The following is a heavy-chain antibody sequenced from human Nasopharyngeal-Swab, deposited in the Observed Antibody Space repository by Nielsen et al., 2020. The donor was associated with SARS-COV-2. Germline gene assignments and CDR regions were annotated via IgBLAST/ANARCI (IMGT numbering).Heavy chain of an antibody. J-gene: IGHJ6*02. CDR3: ARDLSSIWTSGLGV. V-gene: IGHV3-72*01. Sequence: GESLKISCAASGFTFSAHYMDWVRQAPGKGLEWVGRSRNKANSYTTEYAASVKGRFTISRDDSKNSLYLQMSSLRTEDTALYYCARDLSSIWTSGLGVWCQGTTVIFSS. D-gene: IGHD6-13*01. CDR1: GFTFSAHY. CDR2: SRNKANSYTT.